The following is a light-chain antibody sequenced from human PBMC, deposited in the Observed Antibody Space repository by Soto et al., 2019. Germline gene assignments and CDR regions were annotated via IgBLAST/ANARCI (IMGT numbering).Light chain of an antibody. Sequence: IVLTQSPAPLSLSPGERATLSCRASESVGNYLAWYQEKPGQAPRLLIYDASNRATGIPPRFSGSGSGTDFILTISSLEPEDFAVYYGQQRSIWPPPTFGGGTKVEI. J-gene: IGKJ4*01. CDR1: ESVGNY. V-gene: IGKV3-11*01. CDR3: QQRSIWPPPT. CDR2: DAS.